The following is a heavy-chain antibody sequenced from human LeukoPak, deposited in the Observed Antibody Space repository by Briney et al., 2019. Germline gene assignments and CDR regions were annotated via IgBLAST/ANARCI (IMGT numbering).Heavy chain of an antibody. CDR1: GYTFTIYY. Sequence: ASVKVSYKASGYTFTIYYMHWVRQSPGQGLEWMGIINPSGGSTRYAQEFRGRVTMTRDTSTSTVYMDMSSLRSEDTAVSYCARDGDYGSGSYYNRWVDYWGQGTLVTVSS. V-gene: IGHV1-46*01. D-gene: IGHD3-10*01. J-gene: IGHJ4*02. CDR2: INPSGGST. CDR3: ARDGDYGSGSYYNRWVDY.